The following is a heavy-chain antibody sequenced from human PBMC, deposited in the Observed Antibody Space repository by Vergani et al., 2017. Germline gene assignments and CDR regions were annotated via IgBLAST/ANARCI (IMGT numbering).Heavy chain of an antibody. Sequence: VQLVESGGGVVQPGRSLRLSCAASGFTFSSYSMNWVRQAPGKGLEWVSAISGSGGSTYYADSVKGRFTISRDNSKNTLYLQMNSLRAEDTAVYYCAKALRELLSLFDYWGQGTLVTVSS. J-gene: IGHJ4*02. V-gene: IGHV3-23*04. CDR3: AKALRELLSLFDY. D-gene: IGHD1-26*01. CDR2: ISGSGGST. CDR1: GFTFSSYS.